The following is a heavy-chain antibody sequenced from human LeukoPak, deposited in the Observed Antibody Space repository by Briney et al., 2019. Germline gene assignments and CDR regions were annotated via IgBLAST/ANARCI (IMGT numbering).Heavy chain of an antibody. CDR3: ARDGYSYGYPIPYFDY. CDR1: GSYFLAYG. V-gene: IGHV1-18*01. J-gene: IGHJ4*02. CDR2: ISAYNGNT. D-gene: IGHD5-18*01. Sequence: GASVKVSCKASGSYFLAYGISWARQAPGQGLEWMGWISAYNGNTNYAQKFQGRVTMTTDTSTSTAYMELSSLRSEDTALYYCARDGYSYGYPIPYFDYWGQGTLVTVSS.